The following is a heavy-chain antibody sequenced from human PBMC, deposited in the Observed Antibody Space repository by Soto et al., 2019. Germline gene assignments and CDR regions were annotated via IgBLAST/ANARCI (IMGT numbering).Heavy chain of an antibody. CDR1: GYTFNTYY. D-gene: IGHD2-21*02. CDR3: ARGGYIAVVTASFDN. V-gene: IGHV1-46*02. J-gene: IGHJ4*02. CDR2: IHPSGGGT. Sequence: QVQLVQSGAEVRKPGASVKVSCRPSGYTFNTYYLHWLRQAPGQALEWMGVIHPSGGGTTYAQKFLGGVTVTGDTSTTTVFMELSSLRSDDTAVYYCARGGYIAVVTASFDNWGQGTLVTVSS.